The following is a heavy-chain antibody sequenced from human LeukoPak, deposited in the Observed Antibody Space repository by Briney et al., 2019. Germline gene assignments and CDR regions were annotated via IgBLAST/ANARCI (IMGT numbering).Heavy chain of an antibody. Sequence: GRSLRLSCAASGFTFSSYAMHWVRQAPGKGLEWVAVISYDGSNKYYADSVKGRFTISRDNSKDTLYLQMNSLRAEDTAVYYCAREGDDSSGYSLGAFDIWGQGTMVTVSS. CDR2: ISYDGSNK. J-gene: IGHJ3*02. V-gene: IGHV3-30-3*01. CDR1: GFTFSSYA. CDR3: AREGDDSSGYSLGAFDI. D-gene: IGHD3-22*01.